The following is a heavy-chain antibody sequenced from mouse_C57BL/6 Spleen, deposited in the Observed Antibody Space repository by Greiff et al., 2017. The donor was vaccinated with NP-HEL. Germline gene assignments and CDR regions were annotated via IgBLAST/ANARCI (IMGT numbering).Heavy chain of an antibody. CDR1: GYTFTDYY. CDR2: INPNNGGT. CDR3: ARGGGYYGSSSWFAY. J-gene: IGHJ3*01. Sequence: VQLQQSGPELVKPGASVKISCKASGYTFTDYYMNWVKQSHGKSLEWIGDINPNNGGTSYNQKFKGKATLTVDKSSSTAYMELRSLTSEDSAVYYCARGGGYYGSSSWFAYWGQGTLVTVSA. V-gene: IGHV1-26*01. D-gene: IGHD1-1*01.